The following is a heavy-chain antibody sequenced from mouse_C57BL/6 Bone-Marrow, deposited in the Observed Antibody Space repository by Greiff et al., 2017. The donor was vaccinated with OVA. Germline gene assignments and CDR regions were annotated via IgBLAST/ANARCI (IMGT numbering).Heavy chain of an antibody. Sequence: VKLQQPGAELVRPGSSVKLSCKASGYTFTSYWMHWVKQRPIQGLEWIGNIDPSDSETHYNQKFKDKATLTVDKSSSTAYMQLSSLTSEDSAVYYCARRLRGWYFDVWGTGTTVTVSS. D-gene: IGHD2-4*01. J-gene: IGHJ1*03. CDR1: GYTFTSYW. CDR3: ARRLRGWYFDV. CDR2: IDPSDSET. V-gene: IGHV1-52*01.